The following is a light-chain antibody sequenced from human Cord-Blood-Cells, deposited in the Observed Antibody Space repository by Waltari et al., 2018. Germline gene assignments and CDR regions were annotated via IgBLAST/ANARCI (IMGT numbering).Light chain of an antibody. CDR2: GAS. CDR3: QQYCSSPQT. Sequence: EIVLTQSPGTLSLSPGERATLSCRASQSVSSSYLAWYQQKPGQAPRLLIYGASSRATGIPSRFSGSWSGTDFTLTISRLEPEDFAVYYCQQYCSSPQTFGQGTKLEIK. CDR1: QSVSSSY. V-gene: IGKV3-20*01. J-gene: IGKJ2*01.